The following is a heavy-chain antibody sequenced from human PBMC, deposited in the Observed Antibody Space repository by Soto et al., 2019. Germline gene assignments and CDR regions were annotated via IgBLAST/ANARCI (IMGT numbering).Heavy chain of an antibody. J-gene: IGHJ5*02. CDR1: GFTFSTND. Sequence: ASVKVSCKASGFTFSTNDINWVRQAPGQGLQWMGWMNANVDATDSPQEFKGRVTMTWNASISTAYMELSNLKSDDTAVYYCAREVVDGSSLWLDPWGQGTLVTVSS. CDR2: MNANVDAT. D-gene: IGHD3-10*01. CDR3: AREVVDGSSLWLDP. V-gene: IGHV1-8*01.